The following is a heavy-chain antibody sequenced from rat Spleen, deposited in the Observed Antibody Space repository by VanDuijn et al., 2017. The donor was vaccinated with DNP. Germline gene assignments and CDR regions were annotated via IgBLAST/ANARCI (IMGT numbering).Heavy chain of an antibody. CDR1: GFTFSNYW. Sequence: EVQLVESGGGLVQPGRSLKLSCVTSGFTFSNYWMNWLRQAPKKGLEWVASISSGGGGTYYPDSVKGRFTISRDNAKSTLYLQMDSLRSEDTASYYCATDSFAYWGQGTLVTVSS. CDR2: ISSGGGGT. V-gene: IGHV5-19*01. J-gene: IGHJ3*01. CDR3: ATDSFAY.